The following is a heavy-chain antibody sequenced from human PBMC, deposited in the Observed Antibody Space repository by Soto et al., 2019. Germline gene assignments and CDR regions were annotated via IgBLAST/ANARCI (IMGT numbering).Heavy chain of an antibody. V-gene: IGHV1-69*06. Sequence: ASVKVSCKASGGTFSSYAISWVRQAPGQGLEWMGGIIPIFGTADYAQKFQGRVTITADKSTSTAYMELSSLRSEDTAVYYCASSKEMATTSGYCGQGTLVTVSS. CDR2: IIPIFGTA. J-gene: IGHJ4*02. D-gene: IGHD5-12*01. CDR1: GGTFSSYA. CDR3: ASSKEMATTSGY.